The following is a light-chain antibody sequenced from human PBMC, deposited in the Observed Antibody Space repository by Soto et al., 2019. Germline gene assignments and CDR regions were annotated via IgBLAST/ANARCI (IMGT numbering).Light chain of an antibody. CDR3: QQSYSTPRT. CDR2: AAS. CDR1: QSISTY. J-gene: IGKJ1*01. V-gene: IGKV1-39*01. Sequence: DIQMTQSPSSLSASVGDRVTITCRASQSISTYLNWYQQKPGKAPNLLIYAASSLQSGVPSRFSGSGARTDFTLTISSLQPEDFATYYYQQSYSTPRTFGQGTKVEIK.